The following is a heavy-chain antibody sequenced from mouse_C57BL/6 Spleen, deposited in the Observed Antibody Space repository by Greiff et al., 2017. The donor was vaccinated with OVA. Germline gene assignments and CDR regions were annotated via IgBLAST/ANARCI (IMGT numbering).Heavy chain of an antibody. D-gene: IGHD2-3*01. CDR3: AREEDGYFDY. Sequence: VQLVESGPELVKPGASVKISCKASGYAFSSSWMNWVKQRPGKGLEWIGRINPGDGDTNYNGKFKGKATLTADKSSSTAYMQLSSLTSEDSAVYYCAREEDGYFDYWGQGTTLTVSS. J-gene: IGHJ2*01. CDR2: INPGDGDT. CDR1: GYAFSSSW. V-gene: IGHV1-82*01.